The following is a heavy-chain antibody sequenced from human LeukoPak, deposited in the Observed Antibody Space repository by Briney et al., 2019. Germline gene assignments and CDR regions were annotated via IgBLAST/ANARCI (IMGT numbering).Heavy chain of an antibody. D-gene: IGHD6-19*01. V-gene: IGHV4-38-2*02. CDR3: ARDSSGFANAAFDI. Sequence: SETLSLTCTVSGYSISSGYYWGWIRQPPGEGLEWIGSIYHSGSTYYNPSLKSRVTISVDTSKNQFSLKLSSVTAADTAVYYCARDSSGFANAAFDIWGQGTMVTVSS. J-gene: IGHJ3*02. CDR1: GYSISSGYY. CDR2: IYHSGST.